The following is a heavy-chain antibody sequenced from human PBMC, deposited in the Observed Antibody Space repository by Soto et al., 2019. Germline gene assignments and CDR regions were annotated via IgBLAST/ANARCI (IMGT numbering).Heavy chain of an antibody. D-gene: IGHD2-21*01. CDR2: IIPIFGTA. Sequence: ASVKVSCKASGGTFSSYAISWVRQAPGQGLEWMGGIIPIFGTANYAQKFQGRVTITADESTSTAYMELSSLRSEDTAVYYCAREHTSYYYGMDVWGQGTTVTVSS. CDR3: AREHTSYYYGMDV. V-gene: IGHV1-69*13. CDR1: GGTFSSYA. J-gene: IGHJ6*02.